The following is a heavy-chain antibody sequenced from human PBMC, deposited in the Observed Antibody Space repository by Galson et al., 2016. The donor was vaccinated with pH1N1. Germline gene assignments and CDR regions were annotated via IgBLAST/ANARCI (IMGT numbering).Heavy chain of an antibody. CDR3: ARRFFEYLEGLPTDAFDV. Sequence: TLSLTCTISGDSISSGHSCWTWIRQRPGKGLEWVGCIDYSGATYYNPSLKSRLAISLDTSKSHFSLKLTSVTAADTAFYFCARRFFEYLEGLPTDAFDVWGPGTMVTVSS. CDR2: IDYSGAT. D-gene: IGHD3-3*01. J-gene: IGHJ3*01. CDR1: GDSISSGHSC. V-gene: IGHV4-31*03.